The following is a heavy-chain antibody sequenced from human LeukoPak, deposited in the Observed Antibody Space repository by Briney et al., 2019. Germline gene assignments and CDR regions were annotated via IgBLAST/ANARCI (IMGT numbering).Heavy chain of an antibody. CDR3: AREDLYDSSGYYWNYYYGMDV. Sequence: PGGSLRLSCAASGFTFSSYAMSWVRQAPGKGLEWVSAISGSGGSTYYADSVKGRFTISRDNSKNTLYLQMNSLRAEDTAVYYCAREDLYDSSGYYWNYYYGMDVWGQGTTVTVSS. J-gene: IGHJ6*02. V-gene: IGHV3-23*01. CDR2: ISGSGGST. CDR1: GFTFSSYA. D-gene: IGHD3-22*01.